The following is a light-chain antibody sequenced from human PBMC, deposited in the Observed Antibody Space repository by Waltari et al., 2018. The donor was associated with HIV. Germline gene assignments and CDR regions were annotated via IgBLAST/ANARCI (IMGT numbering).Light chain of an antibody. Sequence: QSVLTQPPSASGPPGQRVTISCSGSNSNIGSNTVSWFQQLPGTAPKLLIYLNNQRPAGVPDRISGSKSGTSASLAISGLQSEEEAHYYCAAWDDSLNGRIFGGGTKLTVL. V-gene: IGLV1-44*01. CDR2: LNN. CDR3: AAWDDSLNGRI. CDR1: NSNIGSNT. J-gene: IGLJ2*01.